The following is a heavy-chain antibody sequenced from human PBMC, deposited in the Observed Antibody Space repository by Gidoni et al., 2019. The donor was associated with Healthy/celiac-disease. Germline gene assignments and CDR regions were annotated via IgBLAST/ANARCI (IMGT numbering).Heavy chain of an antibody. J-gene: IGHJ4*02. D-gene: IGHD6-13*01. CDR3: ARLNWGDSSSWEPLDY. Sequence: QLQLQESGPGLVKPSETLSLTCTVSGGSISSSSYYWGWIRQPPGKGLEWIGSIYYSGSTYYNPSLKSRVTISVDTSKNQFSLKLSSVTAADTAVYYCARLNWGDSSSWEPLDYWGQGTLVTVSS. CDR1: GGSISSSSYY. V-gene: IGHV4-39*01. CDR2: IYYSGST.